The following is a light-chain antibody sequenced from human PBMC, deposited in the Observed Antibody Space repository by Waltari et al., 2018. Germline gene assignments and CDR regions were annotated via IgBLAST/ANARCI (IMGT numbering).Light chain of an antibody. CDR3: SSYTTTSSWV. CDR2: DVS. CDR1: SGDLCNYKF. V-gene: IGLV2-14*01. Sequence: QSALTQPASVSGSPGQSLTISCTGNSGDLCNYKFVAWYQQEPGRAPKLIVYDVSQRPSGVSNRFSGSKSGNTASLTISGLQAEDEADYYCSSYTTTSSWVFGGGTKLTVL. J-gene: IGLJ3*02.